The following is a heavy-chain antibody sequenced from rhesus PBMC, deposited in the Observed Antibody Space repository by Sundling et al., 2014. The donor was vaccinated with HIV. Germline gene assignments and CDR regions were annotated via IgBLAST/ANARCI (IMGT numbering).Heavy chain of an antibody. CDR3: AGNIWAGHYAGHFDY. V-gene: IGHV4-173*01. CDR2: ISGSDGNT. CDR1: GGSISNNY. D-gene: IGHD3-3*01. Sequence: QVQLQESGPGLVKPSETLSLTCAVSGGSISNNYWSWIRQSPGKGLEWIGRISGSDGNTDYNPSLKSRVTFSIDMSNNHFSLKLTSMTAADTAVYYCAGNIWAGHYAGHFDYWGQGVLVTVSS. J-gene: IGHJ4*01.